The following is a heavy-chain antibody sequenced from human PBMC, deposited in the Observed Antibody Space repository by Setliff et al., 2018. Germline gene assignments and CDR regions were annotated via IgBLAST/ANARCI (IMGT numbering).Heavy chain of an antibody. V-gene: IGHV4-39*01. J-gene: IGHJ6*03. CDR2: IYYSGTT. D-gene: IGHD3-22*01. CDR3: ARRPYQHYDSSGYSVNYYMDV. CDR1: GASINSSTFF. Sequence: SETLSLTCIVSGASINSSTFFWGWIRQPPGKGLEWIGSIYYSGTTYYKPSVRSRVTISVDTSKNQFSLKLSSVTAADTAVYFCARRPYQHYDSSGYSVNYYMDVWGKGTTVTVSS.